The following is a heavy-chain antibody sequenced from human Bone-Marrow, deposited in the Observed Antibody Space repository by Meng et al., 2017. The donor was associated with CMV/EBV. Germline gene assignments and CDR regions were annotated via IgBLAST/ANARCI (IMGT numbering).Heavy chain of an antibody. CDR1: GYTFTGYY. Sequence: ASVKVSCKASGYTFTGYYMHWVRQAPGQGLEWMGWINPNSGGTNYAQKFQGRVTMTRDTSIRTAYMELSRMRSDDTAVYYCARGPRITIFGVVIISSRASGGMDVWGQGTTVTVSS. J-gene: IGHJ6*02. D-gene: IGHD3-3*01. CDR2: INPNSGGT. CDR3: ARGPRITIFGVVIISSRASGGMDV. V-gene: IGHV1-2*02.